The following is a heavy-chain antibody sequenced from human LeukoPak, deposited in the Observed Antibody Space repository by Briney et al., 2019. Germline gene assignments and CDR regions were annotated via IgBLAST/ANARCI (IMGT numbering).Heavy chain of an antibody. Sequence: ASVKVSCKASGGTFSSYAISWVRQAPGQGLEWMGRIIPILGIANYAQKFQGRVTITADKSTSTAYMELSSLRSEDTAVYHCAGITMVRGVIGNWFDPWGQGTLVTVSS. D-gene: IGHD3-10*01. J-gene: IGHJ5*02. V-gene: IGHV1-69*04. CDR1: GGTFSSYA. CDR3: AGITMVRGVIGNWFDP. CDR2: IIPILGIA.